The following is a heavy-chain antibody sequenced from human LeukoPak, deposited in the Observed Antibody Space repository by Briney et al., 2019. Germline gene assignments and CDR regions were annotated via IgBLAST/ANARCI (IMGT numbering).Heavy chain of an antibody. J-gene: IGHJ6*02. CDR1: GYTFTGYY. D-gene: IGHD2-21*01. Sequence: ASVKVSCKASGYTFTGYYMHWVRQAPGQGLEWMGWINPNSGGTNYAQKFQGRVTMTRDTSISTAYMELSRLRSDDTAVYYCARLPLIGILPHYYYYGMDVWGQGTTVTVSS. CDR2: INPNSGGT. CDR3: ARLPLIGILPHYYYYGMDV. V-gene: IGHV1-2*02.